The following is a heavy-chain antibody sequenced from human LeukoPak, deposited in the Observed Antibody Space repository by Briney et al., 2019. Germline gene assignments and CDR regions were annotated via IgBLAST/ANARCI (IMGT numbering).Heavy chain of an antibody. Sequence: GGSLRLSCAASWFTVSSNYMSWVRQAPGKGLEWVSVIYSGGSAYYADSVKGRFTISRDNSKNTLYLQMNSLRAEDTAVYYCARAPRGGRIGLDYWGQGNLVTVSS. V-gene: IGHV3-53*01. CDR3: ARAPRGGRIGLDY. D-gene: IGHD1-26*01. CDR1: WFTVSSNY. CDR2: IYSGGSA. J-gene: IGHJ4*02.